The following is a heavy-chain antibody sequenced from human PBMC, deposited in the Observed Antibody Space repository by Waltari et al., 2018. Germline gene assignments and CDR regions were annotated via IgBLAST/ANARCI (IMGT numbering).Heavy chain of an antibody. CDR2: ISWNSGSI. CDR1: GFTFDDYA. Sequence: EVQLVESGGGLVQPGRSLRLSCAASGFTFDDYAMHWVRQAPGNGLGWVSGISWNSGSIGYADSVKGRFTISRDNAKNSLYLQMNSLRTEDTALYYCAKGHSGSYGLDYWGQGTLVTVSS. J-gene: IGHJ4*02. CDR3: AKGHSGSYGLDY. D-gene: IGHD1-26*01. V-gene: IGHV3-9*01.